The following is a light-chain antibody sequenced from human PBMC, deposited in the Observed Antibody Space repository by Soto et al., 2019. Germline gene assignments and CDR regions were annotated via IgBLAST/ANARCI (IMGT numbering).Light chain of an antibody. CDR1: SSDVGGYNL. CDR3: CSYAGSSNWV. V-gene: IGLV2-23*02. Sequence: QSALTQPASVSGSPGQSITISCTGTSSDVGGYNLVSWYQQHPGKAPKLMIYEVSKRPSGVSNRFSGSKSGNTASLTISGLQAEDEADYYCCSYAGSSNWVFGGGTKLTVL. J-gene: IGLJ3*02. CDR2: EVS.